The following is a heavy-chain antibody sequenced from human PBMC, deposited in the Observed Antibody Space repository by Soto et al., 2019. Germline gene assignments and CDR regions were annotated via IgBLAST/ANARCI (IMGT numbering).Heavy chain of an antibody. CDR3: ARDRVAGIWGDAFDI. CDR1: GYTLTNYG. Sequence: QVQLVQSGTEVKKPGASVKVSCKTSGYTLTNYGINWVRQAPGQGLEWMGWINPYNANTNYAQKLQGRVTMPTDTPTTTAYMDLRSLTSDDTAVYYCARDRVAGIWGDAFDIWGQGTVVTVSS. J-gene: IGHJ3*02. D-gene: IGHD3-16*01. V-gene: IGHV1-18*04. CDR2: INPYNANT.